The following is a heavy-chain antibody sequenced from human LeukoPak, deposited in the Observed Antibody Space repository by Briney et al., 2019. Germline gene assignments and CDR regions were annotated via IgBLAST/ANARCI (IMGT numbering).Heavy chain of an antibody. D-gene: IGHD1-26*01. V-gene: IGHV3-53*01. J-gene: IGHJ4*02. CDR3: AKPYSGSYYFDY. CDR2: IYSGGST. Sequence: GGSLRLSCAASGFTVSNNYMSWVRQAPGKGLEWVSIIYSGGSTYYADSVKGRFTISRDNSKNTLYLQMNSLRAEDTAVYYCAKPYSGSYYFDYWGQGTLVTVSS. CDR1: GFTVSNNY.